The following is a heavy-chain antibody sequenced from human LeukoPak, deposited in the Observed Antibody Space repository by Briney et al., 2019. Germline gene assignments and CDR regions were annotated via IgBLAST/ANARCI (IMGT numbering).Heavy chain of an antibody. CDR3: ARDKGAAGSDY. J-gene: IGHJ4*02. CDR1: GYTFIGYY. CDR2: INPHTGDT. V-gene: IGHV1-2*02. D-gene: IGHD6-13*01. Sequence: GASVKVSCKASGYTFIGYYIHWVRQAPGQGLEWMGWINPHTGDTNYAQKFQGRVTMTWDTSMSTAYMELSRLRSDDTAVYYCARDKGAAGSDYWGQGTLVTVSS.